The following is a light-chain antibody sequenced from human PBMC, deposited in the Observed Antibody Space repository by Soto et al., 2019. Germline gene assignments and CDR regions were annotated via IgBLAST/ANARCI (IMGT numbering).Light chain of an antibody. CDR2: EVS. V-gene: IGLV2-8*01. CDR1: SSDVGGYNY. CDR3: SSCGGSNTVV. Sequence: QSALTQPPSASGSPGQSVTISCTGSSSDVGGYNYVSWYQQHPGKAPKHMIYEVSKRPSGVPDRLSGSKSGNTASLTVSGLQAEDEADYYSSSCGGSNTVVFGGGTKLTVL. J-gene: IGLJ2*01.